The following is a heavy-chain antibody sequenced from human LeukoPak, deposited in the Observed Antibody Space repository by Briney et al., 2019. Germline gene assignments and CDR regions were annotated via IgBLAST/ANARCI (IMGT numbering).Heavy chain of an antibody. CDR3: ARASYSGSWNDAFDI. Sequence: PSETLSLTCTVSGYSISSGYYWGWIRQPPGKGLEWIGSIYHSGSTYYNPSLKSRVTISVDTSKNQFSLKLSSVTAADTAVYYCARASYSGSWNDAFDIWGQGTMDTVSS. J-gene: IGHJ3*02. V-gene: IGHV4-38-2*02. CDR1: GYSISSGYY. CDR2: IYHSGST. D-gene: IGHD1-26*01.